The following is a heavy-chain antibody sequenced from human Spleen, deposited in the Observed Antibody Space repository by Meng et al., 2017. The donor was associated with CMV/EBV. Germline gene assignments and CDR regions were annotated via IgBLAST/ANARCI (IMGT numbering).Heavy chain of an antibody. CDR1: GASISSSSYY. J-gene: IGHJ4*02. D-gene: IGHD6-19*01. CDR2: IYTSGST. V-gene: IGHV4-61*02. CDR3: ARVLDSSGWYYFDY. Sequence: SETLSLTCTVSGASISSSSYYWSWIRQPAGKGLEWIGRIYTSGSTNYNPSLKSRVTISVDTSKNQFSLKLSSVTAADTAVYYCARVLDSSGWYYFDYWGQGTLVTVSS.